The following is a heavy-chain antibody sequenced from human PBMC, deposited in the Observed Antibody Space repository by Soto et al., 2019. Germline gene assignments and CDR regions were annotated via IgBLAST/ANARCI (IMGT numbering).Heavy chain of an antibody. J-gene: IGHJ6*03. CDR1: GGSISSYY. CDR2: IYYSGST. D-gene: IGHD4-17*01. Sequence: SETLSLTCTVSGGSISSYYWSWIRQPPGKGLEWIGYIYYSGSTNYNPSLKSRVTISVDTSKNQFSLKLSSVTAADTAVYYCARESPQMTTVTTDYYYYMDVWGKGTTVTVSS. CDR3: ARESPQMTTVTTDYYYYMDV. V-gene: IGHV4-59*01.